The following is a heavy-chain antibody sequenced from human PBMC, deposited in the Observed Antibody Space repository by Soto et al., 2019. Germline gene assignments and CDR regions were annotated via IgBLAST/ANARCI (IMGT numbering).Heavy chain of an antibody. D-gene: IGHD2-21*01. J-gene: IGHJ6*02. CDR2: IYSGGST. CDR1: GFTVSGNY. Sequence: GGSLRLSCAASGFTVSGNYMSWVRQAPGKGLEWVSVIYSGGSTYYADSVKGRFTISRDNSKNTLYLQMNSLRAEDTAVYYCWCLPPYFYYGMDVWGQGTTVTVSS. CDR3: WCLPPYFYYGMDV. V-gene: IGHV3-66*01.